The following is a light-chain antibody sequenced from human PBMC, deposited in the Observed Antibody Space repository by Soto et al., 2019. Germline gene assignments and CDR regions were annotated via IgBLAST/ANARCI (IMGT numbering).Light chain of an antibody. CDR3: QQANSFPLT. CDR1: QGISTW. Sequence: DLQMTQSPSSVSASVGDRVTITCRASQGISTWLAWYQHKPGQAPRLLINAASSLQSGVPSRFSGSGSGTDFTLTISSLQPEDFATYYCQQANSFPLTFGGGTKVEIK. V-gene: IGKV1D-12*01. CDR2: AAS. J-gene: IGKJ4*01.